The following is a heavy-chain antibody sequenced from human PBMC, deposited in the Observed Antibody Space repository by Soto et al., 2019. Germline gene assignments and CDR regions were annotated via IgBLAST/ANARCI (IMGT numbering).Heavy chain of an antibody. Sequence: GGSLRLSCAASGFTFSAYAMSWVRQAPGKGLEWVSAFSGSAGNTYYADSVKGRFTISRDNSKNTLYLQMNSLRAGDTAVYYCAKGFTSGWSEGCLDYWGQGTPVTVSS. CDR1: GFTFSAYA. CDR3: AKGFTSGWSEGCLDY. V-gene: IGHV3-23*01. CDR2: FSGSAGNT. J-gene: IGHJ4*02. D-gene: IGHD6-19*01.